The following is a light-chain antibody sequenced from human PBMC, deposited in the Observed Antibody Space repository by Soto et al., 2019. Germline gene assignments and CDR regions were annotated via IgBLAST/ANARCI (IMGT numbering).Light chain of an antibody. CDR1: QSVSSN. CDR2: DAS. Sequence: EIVMTQSPATLSVSLGERATFSCRASQSVSSNFAWYQQKPGQVPRLLIYDASTRATAIPARFSGSGSGIEFTPTISSLQSEDFAVYYCQQYNNWLWTFGQGTKVEIK. CDR3: QQYNNWLWT. V-gene: IGKV3-15*01. J-gene: IGKJ1*01.